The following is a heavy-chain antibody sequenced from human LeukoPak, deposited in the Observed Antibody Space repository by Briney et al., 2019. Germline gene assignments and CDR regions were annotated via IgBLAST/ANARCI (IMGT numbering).Heavy chain of an antibody. CDR2: IYSGGST. V-gene: IGHV3-53*04. D-gene: IGHD2-2*01. CDR3: ARGGDCSSTSCFYFDY. J-gene: IGHJ4*02. Sequence: GGSLRLSCAASGFTGSGNYMSWVRQAPGKGLEWVSVIYSGGSTYYADSVKGRFTISRHNSKNTLYLQMNSLRAEDTAVYYCARGGDCSSTSCFYFDYWGQGTLVTVSS. CDR1: GFTGSGNY.